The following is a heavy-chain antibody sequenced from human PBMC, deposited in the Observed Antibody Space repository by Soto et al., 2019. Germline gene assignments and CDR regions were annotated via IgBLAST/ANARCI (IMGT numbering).Heavy chain of an antibody. CDR3: ARGEWFLLSPFDN. CDR2: ISHSGST. D-gene: IGHD3-3*01. CDR1: GGSISSSNW. J-gene: IGHJ4*02. V-gene: IGHV4-4*02. Sequence: SETLSLTCAVSGGSISSSNWWGWVRQPPGKGLEWIGEISHSGSTNYNPSLKSRVTISVDTSSNTVYLEVRSLRFDDTAVYFCARGEWFLLSPFDNWGQGTLVTVSS.